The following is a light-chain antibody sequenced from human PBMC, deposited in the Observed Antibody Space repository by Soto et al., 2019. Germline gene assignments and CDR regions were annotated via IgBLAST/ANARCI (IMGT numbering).Light chain of an antibody. Sequence: QSVVAQPASVSGSPGQSITISCTGTSSDVGSYNLVSWYQQHPGKAPKLMIYEVSKRPSGVSNRFSGSKSGNTASLTISGLHAEDEADYYCCSYAGSRTYVFGTGTKVTVL. CDR2: EVS. CDR1: SSDVGSYNL. J-gene: IGLJ1*01. CDR3: CSYAGSRTYV. V-gene: IGLV2-23*02.